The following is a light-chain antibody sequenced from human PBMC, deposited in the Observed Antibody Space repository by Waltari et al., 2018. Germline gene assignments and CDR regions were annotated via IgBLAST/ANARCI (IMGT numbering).Light chain of an antibody. J-gene: IGKJ5*01. CDR3: QQYNNWPTWT. Sequence: EVVMTQSPATLSVSPGERATPSCRASHSVKTNLAWYQQKPGQPPRLVIFDASTRATGIPARFSGSGSGTEFTLTISSLQPEDSAVYYCQQYNNWPTWTFGQGTRL. V-gene: IGKV3-15*01. CDR2: DAS. CDR1: HSVKTN.